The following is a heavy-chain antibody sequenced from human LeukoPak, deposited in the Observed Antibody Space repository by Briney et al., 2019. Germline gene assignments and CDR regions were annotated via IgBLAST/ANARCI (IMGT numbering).Heavy chain of an antibody. Sequence: GGSLRLSCAASGFTFSSYSMNWVRQAPGKGLEWVSYISSSSSTIYYADSVKGRFTVSRDNAKNSLYLQMNSPRAEDTAVYYCARDPIAVAGTWGQGTLVTVSS. CDR3: ARDPIAVAGT. J-gene: IGHJ5*02. V-gene: IGHV3-48*04. CDR1: GFTFSSYS. CDR2: ISSSSSTI. D-gene: IGHD6-19*01.